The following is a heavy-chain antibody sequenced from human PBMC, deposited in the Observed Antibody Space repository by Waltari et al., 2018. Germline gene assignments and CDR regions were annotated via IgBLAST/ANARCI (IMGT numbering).Heavy chain of an antibody. V-gene: IGHV4-59*11. D-gene: IGHD6-13*01. CDR2: IYYRGST. CDR1: GGSISSHY. Sequence: QVQLQESGPGLVKPSETLSLTCTVSGGSISSHYWSWIRQPPGKGLEWIGYIYYRGSTNYNPSLKSRVTISVETSKNQFSLKLSSVTAADTAVYYCARDLSGIAAAGIYYYYYMDVWGKGTTVTVSS. CDR3: ARDLSGIAAAGIYYYYYMDV. J-gene: IGHJ6*03.